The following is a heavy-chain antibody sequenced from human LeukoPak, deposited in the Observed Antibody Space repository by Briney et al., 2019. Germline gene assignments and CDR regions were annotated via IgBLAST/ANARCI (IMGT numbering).Heavy chain of an antibody. D-gene: IGHD3-22*01. Sequence: ASVKVSCKASGYTFTTYAMNWVRQAPGQGLEWMGWINTNTGNPTYVQGFTGRFVFSLDTSVNTAYLQISSLKAEDTAVYYCARVPAFGSGYYYFADYWGQGTLVTVSS. V-gene: IGHV7-4-1*02. J-gene: IGHJ4*02. CDR1: GYTFTTYA. CDR2: INTNTGNP. CDR3: ARVPAFGSGYYYFADY.